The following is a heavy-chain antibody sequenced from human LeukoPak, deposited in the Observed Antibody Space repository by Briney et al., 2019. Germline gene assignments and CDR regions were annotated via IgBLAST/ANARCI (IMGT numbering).Heavy chain of an antibody. CDR1: GGTFSSYA. Sequence: SVKVSCKASGGTFSSYAISWGRQAPGQGLEWMGGIIPIFGTANYAKKFQGRVKITADESTSTAYMELSSLRSEDTAVYYCARGVSGYDFWSGLVLWGQGTMVTVSS. J-gene: IGHJ3*01. V-gene: IGHV1-69*01. CDR3: ARGVSGYDFWSGLVL. CDR2: IIPIFGTA. D-gene: IGHD3-3*01.